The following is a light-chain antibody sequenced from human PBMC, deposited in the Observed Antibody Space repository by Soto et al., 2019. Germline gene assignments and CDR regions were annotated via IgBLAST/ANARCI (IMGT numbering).Light chain of an antibody. V-gene: IGKV1-6*01. CDR3: LKDDSSPYN. CDR1: QDIRND. CDR2: AIS. J-gene: IGKJ2*01. Sequence: AIQMTQSPSSLSASVGDRVTITCRASQDIRNDLGWYQQKPGEAPKLLIYAISNLQSGFPSRFSGSGSGTDFTLTISSLQPEDYATYYCLKDDSSPYNFGQGTKRES.